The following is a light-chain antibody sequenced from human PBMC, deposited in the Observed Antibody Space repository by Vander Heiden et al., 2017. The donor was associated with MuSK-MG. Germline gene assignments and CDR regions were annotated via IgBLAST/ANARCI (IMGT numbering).Light chain of an antibody. CDR2: AAS. Sequence: DIQMTQSPSSLSASVGDRVTITCRASQGISNYLAWYQQKPGKVPKLLIYAASTLQAGVPSRFSGSGSGTDFTLTISSLQPEDVATYYCQKYNSALITFGQGTRLEIK. CDR1: QGISNY. J-gene: IGKJ5*01. V-gene: IGKV1-27*01. CDR3: QKYNSALIT.